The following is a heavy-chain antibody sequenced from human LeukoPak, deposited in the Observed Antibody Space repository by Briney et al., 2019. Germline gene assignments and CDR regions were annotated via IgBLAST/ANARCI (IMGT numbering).Heavy chain of an antibody. D-gene: IGHD3-10*01. V-gene: IGHV4-4*02. CDR1: GGSISSSNW. Sequence: SETLSLTCAVSGGSISSSNWWSWVRQPPGKGLEWIGEIYHSGSTNYNPSLKSRVTISVDKSKNQFSLKLSSVTAADTAVYYCASSEMVLLWFGELLNWSQGTLVTVSS. CDR2: IYHSGST. J-gene: IGHJ4*02. CDR3: ASSEMVLLWFGELLN.